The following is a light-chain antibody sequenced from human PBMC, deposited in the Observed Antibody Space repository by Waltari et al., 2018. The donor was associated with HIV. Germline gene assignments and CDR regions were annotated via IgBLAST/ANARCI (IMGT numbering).Light chain of an antibody. V-gene: IGLV1-47*01. CDR3: EVWDDNLRGPV. Sequence: QAILTQPPSASGTPGQRVTISCSGSDSNIGSNYVHWYHQLPPTPPKLLMYRNDQRPSGVPDRFSGSKSGTSATLAISGLRSEDAGDYYCEVWDDNLRGPVFGGGTTLTVL. CDR2: RND. J-gene: IGLJ2*01. CDR1: DSNIGSNY.